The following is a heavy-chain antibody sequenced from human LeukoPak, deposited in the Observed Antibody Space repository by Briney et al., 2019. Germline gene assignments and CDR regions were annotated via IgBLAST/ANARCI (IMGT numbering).Heavy chain of an antibody. V-gene: IGHV3-74*01. J-gene: IGHJ4*02. CDR3: ANEEAGTLARGATGGPDY. CDR1: GFTFSSYW. CDR2: INSDGSST. Sequence: GGSLRLSCAASGFTFSSYWMHWVRQAPGKGLVWVSRINSDGSSTSYVDSVKGRFTISRDNPKNTLYLQMNSLRAEDTAVYYCANEEAGTLARGATGGPDYWGQGTLVTVSS. D-gene: IGHD3-10*01.